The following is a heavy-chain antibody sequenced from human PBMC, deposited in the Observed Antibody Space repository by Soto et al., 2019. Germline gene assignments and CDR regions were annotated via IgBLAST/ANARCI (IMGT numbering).Heavy chain of an antibody. Sequence: RHPCAAGKSIFTGSGMHLVHQTPGKGLEWVAVIRFDGTDEHYADSVKGRFTISRDNSKNMLYLQMNSLRVEDTALYYCVRDSIGGTAFRGFLDYWAQRTLVTVSS. CDR3: VRDSIGGTAFRGFLDY. V-gene: IGHV3-33*01. D-gene: IGHD1-1*01. CDR1: KSIFTGSG. J-gene: IGHJ4*02. CDR2: IRFDGTDE.